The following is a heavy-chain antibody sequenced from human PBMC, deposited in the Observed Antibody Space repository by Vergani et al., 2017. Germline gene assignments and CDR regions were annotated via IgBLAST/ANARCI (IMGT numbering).Heavy chain of an antibody. CDR3: ASWRNYDILT. J-gene: IGHJ5*02. D-gene: IGHD3-9*01. Sequence: EVQLLESGGGLVQPGGSLRLSCAASGFTFSSYAMSWVRQAPGKGLEWVSAISGSGGSTYYADSVKGRFTISRDNAKNSLFLQMNSLRVEDTAVYYCASWRNYDILTWGQGTLVTVSS. V-gene: IGHV3-23*01. CDR1: GFTFSSYA. CDR2: ISGSGGST.